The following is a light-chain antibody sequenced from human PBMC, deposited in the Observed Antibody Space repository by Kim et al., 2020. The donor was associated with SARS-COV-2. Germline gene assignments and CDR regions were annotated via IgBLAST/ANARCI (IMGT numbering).Light chain of an antibody. CDR3: HHYGSSPT. Sequence: EIVLTQSPGSLSLSPGERATLSCRASPGVSSAYLAWYQQKPGQAPRLLMSTAYNRATGIPDRFSGSGSGTHFTLTIARLEPEDFGVYFWHHYGSSPTFGRGTKVDIK. CDR2: TAY. CDR1: PGVSSAY. V-gene: IGKV3-20*01. J-gene: IGKJ1*01.